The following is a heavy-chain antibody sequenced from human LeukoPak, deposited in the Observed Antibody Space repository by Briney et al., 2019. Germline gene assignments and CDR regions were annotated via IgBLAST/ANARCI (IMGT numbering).Heavy chain of an antibody. CDR1: GGSISSGDYY. CDR3: AGNSVADWYFVL. J-gene: IGHJ2*01. CDR2: IYISGST. V-gene: IGHV4-61*02. D-gene: IGHD2-21*01. Sequence: SETLSLTCTVSGGSISSGDYYWSWIRQPAGKGLEWIGRIYISGSTNYNPSLKSRVTISVDTSKNQFSLKLSSVTAADTAVYYCAGNSVADWYFVLWGRGTLVTVSS.